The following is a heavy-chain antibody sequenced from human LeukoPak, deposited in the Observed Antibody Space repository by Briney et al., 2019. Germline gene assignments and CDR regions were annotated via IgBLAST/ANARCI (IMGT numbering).Heavy chain of an antibody. D-gene: IGHD3-10*01. CDR1: GFTFSSYA. V-gene: IGHV3-30*04. Sequence: GSLRLSCAASGFTFSSYAMHWVRQAPGKGLEWVAVISYDGSNKYYADSVKGRFTISRDNSKNTLYLQMNSLRADDTAVYYCARRSPSPAGPQASDYWGQGTLVTVSS. CDR3: ARRSPSPAGPQASDY. J-gene: IGHJ4*02. CDR2: ISYDGSNK.